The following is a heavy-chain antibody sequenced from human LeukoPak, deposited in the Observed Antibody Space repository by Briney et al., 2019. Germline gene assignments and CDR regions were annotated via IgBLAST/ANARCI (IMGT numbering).Heavy chain of an antibody. J-gene: IGHJ6*02. CDR1: GFTFSSYG. V-gene: IGHV3-33*01. CDR3: ARDRMGTIFGVVKDYYYGMDV. Sequence: PGGSLRLSCAASGFTFSSYGMHWVRQAPGKGLEWVAVIWYDGSNKYYADSVKGRFTISRDNSKNTLYLQMNSLRAEDTAVYYCARDRMGTIFGVVKDYYYGMDVWGQGTTVTVSS. CDR2: IWYDGSNK. D-gene: IGHD3-3*01.